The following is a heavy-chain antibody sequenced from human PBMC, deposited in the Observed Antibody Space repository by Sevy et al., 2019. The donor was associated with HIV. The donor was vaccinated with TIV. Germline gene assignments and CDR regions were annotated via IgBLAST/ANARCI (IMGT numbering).Heavy chain of an antibody. CDR3: AKDSRVYSSSHFDY. CDR1: GFTFSDYY. D-gene: IGHD6-13*01. Sequence: GGSLRLSCAASGFTFSDYYMTWIRQALGKGLEWVSYISSGSTYINYADSVKGRFTISRDNAKNSLYLQMNSLRAEDTAVYYCAKDSRVYSSSHFDYWGQGTLVTVSS. V-gene: IGHV3-11*06. CDR2: ISSGSTYI. J-gene: IGHJ4*02.